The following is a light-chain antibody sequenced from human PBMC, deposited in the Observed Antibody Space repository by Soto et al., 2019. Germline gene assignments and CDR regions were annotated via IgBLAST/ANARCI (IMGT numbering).Light chain of an antibody. V-gene: IGKV1-6*01. Sequence: AIQMTQSPSSLSASVVDRFTITFLASHFIRSELGLYQQKPFKAPNLLIYTASTLQSGVPSRFSGSGSGTDFTLTISSLQPEDFTTYYCQQLNSFPLTFGEGTKVDIK. CDR1: HFIRSE. J-gene: IGKJ4*01. CDR2: TAS. CDR3: QQLNSFPLT.